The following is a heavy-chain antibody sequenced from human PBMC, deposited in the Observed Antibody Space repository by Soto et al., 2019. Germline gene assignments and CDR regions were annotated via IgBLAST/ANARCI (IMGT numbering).Heavy chain of an antibody. CDR3: ARIPSP. D-gene: IGHD2-21*01. CDR1: GGYISSGGYS. CDR2: IYHSGST. V-gene: IGHV4-30-2*01. Sequence: QLQLQESVSGLVKPSQTLSRTCAVSGGYISSGGYSWSWIRQPPGKCLEWIGYIYHSGSTYYSPSRKSRVTIAVDRSKNQFSLKVSSVTAADTAVYYCARIPSPWGQSPLVTVSA. J-gene: IGHJ5*02.